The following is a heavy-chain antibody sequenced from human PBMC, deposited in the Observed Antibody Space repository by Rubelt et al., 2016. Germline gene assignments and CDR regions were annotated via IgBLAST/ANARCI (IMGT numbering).Heavy chain of an antibody. D-gene: IGHD6-13*01. J-gene: IGHJ4*02. CDR2: ISAYNGNT. CDR3: ARVISGVEYSSSWHFDY. Sequence: QVQLVQSGAEVKKPGASVKVSCKASGYPFTSYGISWVRQAPGQGLEWMGWISAYNGNTNSAQKLQGRVTMTTDTATSTAYMELRSLRSDDTAVYYCARVISGVEYSSSWHFDYWGQGTLVTVSS. V-gene: IGHV1-18*01. CDR1: GYPFTSYG.